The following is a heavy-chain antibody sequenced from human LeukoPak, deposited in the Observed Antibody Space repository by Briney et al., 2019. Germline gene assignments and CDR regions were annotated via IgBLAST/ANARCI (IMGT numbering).Heavy chain of an antibody. J-gene: IGHJ6*03. D-gene: IGHD2-21*02. CDR3: ARAGRAVVTAGYYYMDV. CDR2: IKQDGSEK. CDR1: GFTFSSYW. V-gene: IGHV3-7*01. Sequence: GGSLRLSCAASGFTFSSYWMSWVRQAPGKGLEWVANIKQDGSEKYYVDSVKGRFPISRDNAKNSLYLQMNSLRAEDTAVYYCARAGRAVVTAGYYYMDVWGKGTTVTVSS.